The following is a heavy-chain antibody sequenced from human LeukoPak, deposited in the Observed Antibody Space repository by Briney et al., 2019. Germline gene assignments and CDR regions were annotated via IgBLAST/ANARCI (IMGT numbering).Heavy chain of an antibody. Sequence: GGSLRLSCAASGFTFSTYEMNWVRQAPGKGLEWISYISSSGDTKNYADSVKGRFTISRDNGKNSLYLQMNSLRAEDTAVYYCARDQGENYDSSGYYPYWGQGTLVTVSS. D-gene: IGHD3-22*01. CDR1: GFTFSTYE. CDR2: ISSSGDTK. J-gene: IGHJ4*02. CDR3: ARDQGENYDSSGYYPY. V-gene: IGHV3-48*03.